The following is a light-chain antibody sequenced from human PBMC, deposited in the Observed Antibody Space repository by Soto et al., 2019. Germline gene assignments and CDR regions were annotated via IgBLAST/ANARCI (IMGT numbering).Light chain of an antibody. J-gene: IGKJ1*01. CDR2: GAS. CDR1: QSVSSN. CDR3: QQSNDWPLT. V-gene: IGKV3-15*01. Sequence: EIVMTQSPATLSVSPGERATLSCRASQSVSSNLAWYQQKPGQAPRLLIFGASTRATGIPARFSGNGSGTEFTLAINSLQSEDFAVYFCQQSNDWPLTFGLGTKVEIK.